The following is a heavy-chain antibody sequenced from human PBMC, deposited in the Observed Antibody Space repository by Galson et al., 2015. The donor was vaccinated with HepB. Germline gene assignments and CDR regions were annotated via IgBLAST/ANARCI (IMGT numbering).Heavy chain of an antibody. CDR3: ARGAVEYSSLYRYFDY. V-gene: IGHV3-11*06. CDR1: GFTFSDYY. J-gene: IGHJ4*02. D-gene: IGHD6-6*01. CDR2: ISSSSSYT. Sequence: SLRLSCAASGFTFSDYYMSWIRQAPGKGLEWVSYISSSSSYTNYADSVKGRFTISRDNAKNSLYLQMNSLRAEDTAVYYCARGAVEYSSLYRYFDYWGQGTLVTVSS.